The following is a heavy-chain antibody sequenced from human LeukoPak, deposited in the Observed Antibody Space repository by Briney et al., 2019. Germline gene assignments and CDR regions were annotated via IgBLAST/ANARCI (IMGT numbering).Heavy chain of an antibody. J-gene: IGHJ4*02. CDR3: ARDIKLYGDLTYFDY. D-gene: IGHD4-17*01. Sequence: GGSLRLSCAASGFSFSKFWMSWVRQAPGKGLEWVANINQDGSEKYYLDSVKGRFTISRDNSKNTLYLQMNSLRAEDTAVYYCARDIKLYGDLTYFDYWGQGTLVTVSS. CDR2: INQDGSEK. CDR1: GFSFSKFW. V-gene: IGHV3-7*01.